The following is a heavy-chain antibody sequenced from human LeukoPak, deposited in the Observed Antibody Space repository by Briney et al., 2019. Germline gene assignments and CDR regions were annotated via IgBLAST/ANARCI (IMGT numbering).Heavy chain of an antibody. CDR3: ATDSGYNAFDV. V-gene: IGHV3-7*01. Sequence: GGSLRLSCAASGFTVSSNYMSWVRQAPGKGLEWLANINEAGSVTNYVHSVRGRFTISRDNAKNSLYLQMNSLGVEDTAVYYCATDSGYNAFDVWGQGTMVSVSS. CDR2: INEAGSVT. D-gene: IGHD5-12*01. J-gene: IGHJ3*01. CDR1: GFTVSSNY.